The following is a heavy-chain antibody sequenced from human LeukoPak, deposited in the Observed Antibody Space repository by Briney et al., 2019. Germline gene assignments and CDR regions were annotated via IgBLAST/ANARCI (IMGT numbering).Heavy chain of an antibody. CDR3: ARGVLESYYDFWSGSNGGAFDI. V-gene: IGHV3-11*04. Sequence: GGSLRLSCSASGFTFTNAWMSWVRQAPGKGLEWVSYISSSGRTIYYADSVKGRFTISRENAKNSLYLQMNSLRAEDTAVYYCARGVLESYYDFWSGSNGGAFDIWGQGTMVTVSS. D-gene: IGHD3-3*01. CDR2: ISSSGRTI. CDR1: GFTFTNAW. J-gene: IGHJ3*02.